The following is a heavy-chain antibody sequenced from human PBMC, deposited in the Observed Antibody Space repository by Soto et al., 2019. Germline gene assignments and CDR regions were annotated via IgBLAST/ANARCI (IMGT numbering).Heavy chain of an antibody. D-gene: IGHD5-12*01. CDR2: IYFSGSA. Sequence: SETLSLTCTVSGGSITSYYWGWIRQPPGKGLEWIGYIYFSGSANYNPSLKSRVTISVDTSKNQFSLKLSSVTAADTAVYYCARRYSGYGDYWGQGTLVTVSS. CDR3: ARRYSGYGDY. V-gene: IGHV4-59*08. CDR1: GGSITSYY. J-gene: IGHJ4*02.